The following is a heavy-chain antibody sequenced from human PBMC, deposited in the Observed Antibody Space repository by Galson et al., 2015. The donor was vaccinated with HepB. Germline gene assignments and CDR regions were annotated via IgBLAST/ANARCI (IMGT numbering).Heavy chain of an antibody. CDR3: ATLTYYYDSSGYYFDY. Sequence: SLRLSCAASGFTFSSYWMSWVRQAPGKGLEWVANIKQDGSEKYYVDSVKGRFTISRDNAKNSLYLQMNSLRAEDTAVYYCATLTYYYDSSGYYFDYWGQGTLVTVSS. CDR2: IKQDGSEK. D-gene: IGHD3-22*01. J-gene: IGHJ4*02. CDR1: GFTFSSYW. V-gene: IGHV3-7*03.